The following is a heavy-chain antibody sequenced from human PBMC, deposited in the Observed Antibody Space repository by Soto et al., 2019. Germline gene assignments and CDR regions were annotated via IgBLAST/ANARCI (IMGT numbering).Heavy chain of an antibody. CDR3: ERDLVDTAMGYYYYYGMDV. CDR2: IYSGGST. J-gene: IGHJ6*02. CDR1: GFTVSSNY. Sequence: PGGSLRLSCAASGFTVSSNYMSWVRQAPGKGLEWVSVIYSGGSTYFADSVKGRFTISRDNSKNTLYLQMNSLRAEDTAVYYCERDLVDTAMGYYYYYGMDVWGQGTTVTVSS. D-gene: IGHD5-18*01. V-gene: IGHV3-53*01.